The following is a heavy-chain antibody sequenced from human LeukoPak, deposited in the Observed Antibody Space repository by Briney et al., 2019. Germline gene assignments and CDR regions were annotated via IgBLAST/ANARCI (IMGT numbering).Heavy chain of an antibody. V-gene: IGHV3-66*01. J-gene: IGHJ4*02. D-gene: IGHD3-10*01. CDR2: IYSGGTT. CDR3: ARESMVRGVKLYYFDY. Sequence: WGSLRLSCAASGFTVSSNYMSWVRQAPGKGLEWVSVIYSGGTTYYAGSVKGRFTISRDNSKNTLYLQMNSLRAEDTAVYYCARESMVRGVKLYYFDYWGQGTLVTVSS. CDR1: GFTVSSNY.